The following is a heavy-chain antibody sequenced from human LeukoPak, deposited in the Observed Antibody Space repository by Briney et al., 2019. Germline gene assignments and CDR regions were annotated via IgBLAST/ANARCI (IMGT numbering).Heavy chain of an antibody. V-gene: IGHV1-8*01. Sequence: ASVKVSCKASGYTFTSYDINWVRQATGQGLEWMGWMNPNSGNTGYAQKFQGRVTMTRNTSTSTAYMELSSLRSEDTAVYYCARARDYVWGSYRYQGWFDPWGQGTLVTVSS. CDR1: GYTFTSYD. CDR3: ARARDYVWGSYRYQGWFDP. D-gene: IGHD3-16*02. J-gene: IGHJ5*02. CDR2: MNPNSGNT.